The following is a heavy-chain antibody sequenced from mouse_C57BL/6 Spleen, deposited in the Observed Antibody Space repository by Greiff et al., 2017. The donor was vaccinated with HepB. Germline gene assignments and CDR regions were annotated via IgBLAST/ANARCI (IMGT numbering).Heavy chain of an antibody. CDR1: GYTFTDYY. CDR2: INPNNGGT. Sequence: EVQLQQSGPELVKPGASVKISCKASGYTFTDYYMNWVKQSHGKSLEWIGDINPNNGGTSYNQKFKGKATLTVDKSSSTAYMELRSLTSEDSAVYYCAQSYGNYEDWFAYWGQGTLVTVSA. D-gene: IGHD2-1*01. CDR3: AQSYGNYEDWFAY. V-gene: IGHV1-26*01. J-gene: IGHJ3*01.